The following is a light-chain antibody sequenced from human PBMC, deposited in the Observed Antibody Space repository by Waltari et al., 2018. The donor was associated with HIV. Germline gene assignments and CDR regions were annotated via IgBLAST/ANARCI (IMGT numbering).Light chain of an antibody. V-gene: IGKV3-11*01. J-gene: IGKJ1*01. CDR1: QSVSSY. CDR2: DAS. Sequence: EIVLTQSPATLSFSPGERATLSCRASQSVSSYLAWYQQKPGQAPRLLIYDASNRATGIPGRFSGSGSGTDFTLTISSLEPEDFAVYYCQQRSNWPVTFGQGTKVEIK. CDR3: QQRSNWPVT.